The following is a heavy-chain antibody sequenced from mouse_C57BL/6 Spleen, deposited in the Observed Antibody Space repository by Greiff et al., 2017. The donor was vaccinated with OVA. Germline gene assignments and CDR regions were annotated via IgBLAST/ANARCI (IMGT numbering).Heavy chain of an antibody. CDR1: GYTFTSYW. CDR2: IYPSSGST. D-gene: IGHD3-2*02. J-gene: IGHJ4*01. CDR3: ARPEAAQAEDAMDY. V-gene: IGHV1-64*01. Sequence: VQLQQPGAELVKPGASVKLSCKASGYTFTSYWMHWVKQRPGQGLEWIGKIYPSSGSTNYNEKFKGKATLTVDTSSSTAYMQLSSLTSDDAAVYYCARPEAAQAEDAMDYWGQGTSVTVSS.